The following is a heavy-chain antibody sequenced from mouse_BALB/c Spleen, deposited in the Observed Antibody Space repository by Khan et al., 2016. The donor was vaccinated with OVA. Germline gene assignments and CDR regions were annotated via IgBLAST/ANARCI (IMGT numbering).Heavy chain of an antibody. CDR3: ARHTYCPFAY. CDR1: GFTFSTYA. J-gene: IGHJ3*01. D-gene: IGHD2-10*01. Sequence: EVELVESGGDLVKPGGSLKLSCAASGFTFSTYAMSWVRQTPDKRLEWVATINTGGDYIYYPDSVKGRFTISRDTAKNTLYLQMSSLSSEDTAMYFCARHTYCPFAYWGQGTLVTVSA. CDR2: INTGGDYI. V-gene: IGHV5-6*01.